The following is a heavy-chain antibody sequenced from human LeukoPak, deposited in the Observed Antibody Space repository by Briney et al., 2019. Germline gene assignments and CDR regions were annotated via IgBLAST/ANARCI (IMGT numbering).Heavy chain of an antibody. Sequence: GGSLRLSCAAPGFTFSSYAMSWVRQAPGKALEWVSAISGSGGSTYYADSVKGRFTISRDNSKNTLYLPMNSLRAEDTAVYYCATNVAVAGKVDYWGKGTLVTVSS. CDR1: GFTFSSYA. D-gene: IGHD6-19*01. J-gene: IGHJ4*02. CDR3: ATNVAVAGKVDY. V-gene: IGHV3-23*01. CDR2: ISGSGGST.